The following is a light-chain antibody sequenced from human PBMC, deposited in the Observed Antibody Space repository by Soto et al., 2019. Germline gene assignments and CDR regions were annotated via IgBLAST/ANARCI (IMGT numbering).Light chain of an antibody. V-gene: IGKV3-15*01. CDR1: QSVGST. CDR3: QQFSTSLT. J-gene: IGKJ4*02. CDR2: GAS. Sequence: EILMTQSPATLSVSPGERVILSCRASQSVGSTLAWYQQKPGQAPRLLIRGASTRATGVPARFSGSGSGTEFPLTVSRLQSEDFAVYYCQQFSTSLTFGGGTTLEIK.